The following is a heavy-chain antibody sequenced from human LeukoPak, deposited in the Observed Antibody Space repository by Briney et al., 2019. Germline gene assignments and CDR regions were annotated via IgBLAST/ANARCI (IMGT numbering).Heavy chain of an antibody. CDR2: IYYSGST. CDR3: ARDVEAAAGPGPFDP. Sequence: PSETLSLTCTVSGGSISSSSYYWGWIRQPPGKGLEWIGSIYYSGSTYYNPSLKSRVTISVDTSKNQLSLKLSSVTAADTAVYYCARDVEAAAGPGPFDPWGQGTLVTVSS. D-gene: IGHD6-13*01. J-gene: IGHJ5*02. V-gene: IGHV4-39*07. CDR1: GGSISSSSYY.